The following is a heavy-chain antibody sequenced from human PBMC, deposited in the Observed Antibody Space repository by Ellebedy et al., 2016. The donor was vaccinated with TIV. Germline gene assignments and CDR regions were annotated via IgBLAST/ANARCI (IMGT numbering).Heavy chain of an antibody. Sequence: ASVKVSCXASGYTFTSYYMHWVRQAPGQRLEWMGWINAGNGNTKYSQKFQGRVTITRDTSASTAYMELSSLRSEDTAVYYCASADYYDSTPLGYYYGMDVWGQGTTVTVSS. D-gene: IGHD3-22*01. CDR1: GYTFTSYY. V-gene: IGHV1-3*01. CDR2: INAGNGNT. CDR3: ASADYYDSTPLGYYYGMDV. J-gene: IGHJ6*02.